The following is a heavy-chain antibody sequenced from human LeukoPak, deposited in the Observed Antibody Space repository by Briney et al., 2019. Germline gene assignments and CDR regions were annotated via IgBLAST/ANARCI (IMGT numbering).Heavy chain of an antibody. CDR1: GGSFSGYY. J-gene: IGHJ4*02. D-gene: IGHD6-19*01. CDR2: INHSGST. Sequence: SETLSLTCAVYGGSFSGYYWSWIRQPPGKGPEWIGEINHSGSTNYSPSLKSRVIISIDTSKNQFFLRLSSVTAADTAVYYCARLPIAVAGPVPDDYWGQGTLVTVSS. V-gene: IGHV4-34*01. CDR3: ARLPIAVAGPVPDDY.